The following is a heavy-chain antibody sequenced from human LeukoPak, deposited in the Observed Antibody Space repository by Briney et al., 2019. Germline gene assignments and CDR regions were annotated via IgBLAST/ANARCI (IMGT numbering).Heavy chain of an antibody. Sequence: SVTVSCKASEFTFTSSAMQWVRQARGQRLEWIGWIVVGSGDTNYAQKFQERVTITRDMSTSTAYMELSSLRSEDTAVYYCATADCSGGSCYKGHDAFDIWGQGTLVTASS. V-gene: IGHV1-58*02. CDR1: EFTFTSSA. D-gene: IGHD2-15*01. J-gene: IGHJ3*02. CDR2: IVVGSGDT. CDR3: ATADCSGGSCYKGHDAFDI.